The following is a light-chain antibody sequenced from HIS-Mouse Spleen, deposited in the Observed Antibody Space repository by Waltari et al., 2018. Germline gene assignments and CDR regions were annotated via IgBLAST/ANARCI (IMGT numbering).Light chain of an antibody. Sequence: AIRMTQSPSSLSASTGDRVTITCRASQGISSYLAWYQQKPGQAPKLLIYAASTLQSGVASRFSGSGSGTDFTLTIRCLQSEDFATYYCQQYYSYPYTFGQGTKLEIK. V-gene: IGKV1-8*01. CDR3: QQYYSYPYT. J-gene: IGKJ2*01. CDR2: AAS. CDR1: QGISSY.